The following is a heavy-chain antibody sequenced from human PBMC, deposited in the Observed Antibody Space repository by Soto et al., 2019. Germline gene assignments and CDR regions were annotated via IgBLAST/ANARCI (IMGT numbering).Heavy chain of an antibody. CDR1: AHSFTSDR. J-gene: IGHJ3*02. Sequence: PGASLKISSKGSAHSFTSDRITWVRQMHGKGLGWMGRIDTSDSNSNYSPSFQGHVTRSADKSISTAFLQWSSLKASDTAMYYCARPRRGTVASFDIWGQGTMVTVSS. D-gene: IGHD6-19*01. CDR3: ARPRRGTVASFDI. CDR2: IDTSDSNS. V-gene: IGHV5-10-1*01.